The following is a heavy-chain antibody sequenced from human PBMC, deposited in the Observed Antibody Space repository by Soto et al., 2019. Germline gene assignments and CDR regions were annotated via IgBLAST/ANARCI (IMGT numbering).Heavy chain of an antibody. J-gene: IGHJ5*02. Sequence: PSETLSLTCAVYGASLSDNYFNWLRQPPGKGLECIGEINHSGNTNYNPSLRSRVTISIDTSKNQLSLNLRSVSAADTADYYCARGWGEFDAWGQGTPVTVSS. V-gene: IGHV4-34*01. CDR2: INHSGNT. CDR3: ARGWGEFDA. D-gene: IGHD7-27*01. CDR1: GASLSDNY.